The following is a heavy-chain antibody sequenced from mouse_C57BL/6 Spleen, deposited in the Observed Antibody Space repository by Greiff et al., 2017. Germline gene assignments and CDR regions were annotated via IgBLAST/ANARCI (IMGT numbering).Heavy chain of an antibody. CDR1: GFTFSSYG. CDR3: ARHENGNYVWFAY. Sequence: EVNLVESGGDLVKPGGSLKLSCAASGFTFSSYGMSWVRQTPDKRLEWVATISSGGSYTYYPDSVKGRFTISRDNAKNTLYLQMSSLKSEDTAMYYCARHENGNYVWFAYWGQGTLVTVSA. V-gene: IGHV5-6*01. CDR2: ISSGGSYT. J-gene: IGHJ3*01. D-gene: IGHD2-1*01.